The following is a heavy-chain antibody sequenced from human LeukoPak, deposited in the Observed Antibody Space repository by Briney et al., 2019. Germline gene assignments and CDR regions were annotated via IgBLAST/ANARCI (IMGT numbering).Heavy chain of an antibody. V-gene: IGHV4-39*01. J-gene: IGHJ4*02. Sequence: SETLSLTCTVSGGSISSSSYYWGWIRQPPGKGLEWIGSIYYSGSTYYNPSLKSRVTISVDTSKNQLSLKLSSVTAADTVVYYCARRPRSGSYGFDYWGQGTLVTVSS. D-gene: IGHD1-26*01. CDR2: IYYSGST. CDR1: GGSISSSSYY. CDR3: ARRPRSGSYGFDY.